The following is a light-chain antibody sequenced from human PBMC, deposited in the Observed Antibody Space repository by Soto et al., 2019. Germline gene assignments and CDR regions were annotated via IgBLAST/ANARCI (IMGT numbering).Light chain of an antibody. J-gene: IGLJ1*01. V-gene: IGLV1-44*01. CDR2: TTD. CDR1: SSNIGSNS. CDR3: VAWDDSLNGHV. Sequence: QSVLTQPPSASGTPGQRVTISCSGSSSNIGSNSVGWYQQLPGAAPKVLISTTDKRPSGVPDRFSGSKSGTSASLAISGRQSEDEADYYCVAWDDSLNGHVFGTGTKLTGL.